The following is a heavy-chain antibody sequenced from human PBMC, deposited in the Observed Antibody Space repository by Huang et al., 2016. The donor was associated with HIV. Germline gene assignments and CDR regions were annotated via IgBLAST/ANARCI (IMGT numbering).Heavy chain of an antibody. CDR2: SNPSEGSP. V-gene: IGHV1-46*01. CDR1: GYAFPSYY. Sequence: QVQLVQSGAEVKKPGASVKVSCKASGYAFPSYYLHLVRQAPGQGLEWMGISNPSEGSPSYAQKFQGRVTTTRDTSTNTVFMELCSLRSEDTAVYYCARDRDFYDSSGYWGFNYFDYWGQGTLVTVSS. D-gene: IGHD3-22*01. J-gene: IGHJ4*02. CDR3: ARDRDFYDSSGYWGFNYFDY.